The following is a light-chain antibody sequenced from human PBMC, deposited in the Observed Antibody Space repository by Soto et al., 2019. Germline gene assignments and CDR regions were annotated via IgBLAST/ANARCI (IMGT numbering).Light chain of an antibody. CDR1: QGISNY. CDR3: LQDYNLWT. Sequence: DIQMTQSPSAVSASVGDRVTITCRASQGISNYLAWFQLKPGKAPKLLIYSASSLQSGVPPRFGASGSGTSFTLTISSLQPEDSATYYCLQDYNLWTFGQGTKVDIK. J-gene: IGKJ1*01. V-gene: IGKV1-17*03. CDR2: SAS.